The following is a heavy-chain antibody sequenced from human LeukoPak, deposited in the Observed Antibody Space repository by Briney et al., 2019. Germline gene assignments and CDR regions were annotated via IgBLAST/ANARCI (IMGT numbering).Heavy chain of an antibody. J-gene: IGHJ6*02. D-gene: IGHD5-18*01. Sequence: GGSLRLSCAASGFTFSSYAMHRVRQAPGKGLEWVAVISYDGSNKYYADSVKGRFTISRDNSKNTLYLQMNSLRAEDTAVYYCARDRRYGLDVWGQGTTVTVSS. V-gene: IGHV3-30*04. CDR2: ISYDGSNK. CDR3: ARDRRYGLDV. CDR1: GFTFSSYA.